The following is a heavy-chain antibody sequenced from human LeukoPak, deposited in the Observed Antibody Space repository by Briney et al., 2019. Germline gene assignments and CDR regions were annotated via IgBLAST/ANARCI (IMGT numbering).Heavy chain of an antibody. CDR3: ARDPLLNYYGSGSYPNWFDP. Sequence: GASVKVSCKASGGTFSSYAISWVRQAPGQGLEWMGGIIPIFGTANYAQKFQGRVTITADESTSTAYMELSSPRSEDTAAYYCARDPLLNYYGSGSYPNWFDPWGQGTLVTVSS. V-gene: IGHV1-69*13. CDR2: IIPIFGTA. D-gene: IGHD3-10*01. CDR1: GGTFSSYA. J-gene: IGHJ5*02.